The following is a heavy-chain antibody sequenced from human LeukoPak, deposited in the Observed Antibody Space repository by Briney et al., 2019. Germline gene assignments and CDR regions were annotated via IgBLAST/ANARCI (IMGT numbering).Heavy chain of an antibody. Sequence: GGSLRLSCVASGFTFSNHAMTWVRQAPGKGLEWVAVISYDGSNKYYADSVKGRFTISRDNSKNTLYLQMNSLRAEDTAVYYCAKTGGIAVAGTTNYYYYGMDVWGQGTTVTVSS. D-gene: IGHD6-19*01. CDR2: ISYDGSNK. V-gene: IGHV3-30*18. J-gene: IGHJ6*02. CDR3: AKTGGIAVAGTTNYYYYGMDV. CDR1: GFTFSNHA.